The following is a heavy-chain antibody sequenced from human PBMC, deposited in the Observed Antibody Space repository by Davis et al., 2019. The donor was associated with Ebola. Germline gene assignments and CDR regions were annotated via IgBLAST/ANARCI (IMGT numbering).Heavy chain of an antibody. V-gene: IGHV3-23*01. Sequence: GESLKISCAASGFTFSSYAMSWVRQAPGKGLEWVSAISGSGGSTYYADSVKGRFTISRDNSKNTLYLQMNSLSAEDTAVYYCAKGGGSYYKEFGYWGQGTLVTVSS. D-gene: IGHD1-26*01. CDR1: GFTFSSYA. CDR2: ISGSGGST. J-gene: IGHJ4*02. CDR3: AKGGGSYYKEFGY.